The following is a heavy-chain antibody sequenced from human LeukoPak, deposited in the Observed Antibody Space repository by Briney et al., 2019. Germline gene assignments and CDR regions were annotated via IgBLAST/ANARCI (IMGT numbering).Heavy chain of an antibody. CDR1: GGSSSGYY. CDR3: ARGPNYDILTGSPRGWFDP. CDR2: INHSGST. V-gene: IGHV4-34*01. D-gene: IGHD3-9*01. Sequence: SETLSLTCAVYGGSSSGYYWSWIRQPPGRGLEWIGEINHSGSTNYNPSLKSRVTISVDTSKNQFSLKLSSVTAADTAVYYCARGPNYDILTGSPRGWFDPWGQGTLVTVSS. J-gene: IGHJ5*02.